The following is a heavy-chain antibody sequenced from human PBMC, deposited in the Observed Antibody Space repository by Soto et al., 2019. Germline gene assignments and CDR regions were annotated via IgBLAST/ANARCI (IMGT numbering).Heavy chain of an antibody. D-gene: IGHD2-15*01. J-gene: IGHJ4*02. CDR2: IDWGDEK. V-gene: IGHV2-70*01. Sequence: SGPTLVNPTQTLTLTCTFSVFSLSTSGMCVSWIRQPPGKALEWLALIDWGDEKYYSTSLKTRLTISKDTSKNQVVLTMTNMEPVDTAIFYCARIRNTRGGGWYYFDYWGQGTLVTVSS. CDR1: VFSLSTSGMC. CDR3: ARIRNTRGGGWYYFDY.